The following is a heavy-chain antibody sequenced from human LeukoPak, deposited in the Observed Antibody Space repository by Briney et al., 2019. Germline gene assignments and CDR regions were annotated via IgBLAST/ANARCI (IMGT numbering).Heavy chain of an antibody. CDR3: ARSTVLSGWSLPTSDAFDI. J-gene: IGHJ3*02. CDR2: ISAYNGNT. Sequence: GASVKVSCKASGYTFTSYGISWVRQAPGQGLEWMGWISAYNGNTNYAQKLQGRVTMTTDTSTSTAYMELRSLRSDDTAVYYCARSTVLSGWSLPTSDAFDIWGQGTMVTVSS. V-gene: IGHV1-18*01. CDR1: GYTFTSYG. D-gene: IGHD6-19*01.